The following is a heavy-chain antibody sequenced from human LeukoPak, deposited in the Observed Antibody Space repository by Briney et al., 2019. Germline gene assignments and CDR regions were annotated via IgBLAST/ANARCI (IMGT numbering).Heavy chain of an antibody. Sequence: GRSLRLSCVASGFTFSRYWMSWVRQAPGEGLEWVAKIKQDGGGEYHLDSVKGRFTISRDNAKKSLYLQMNSLRADDTAVYFCTTRYSSGWYNEGNSWGQGNLVTVSS. CDR2: IKQDGGGE. CDR1: GFTFSRYW. J-gene: IGHJ4*02. CDR3: TTRYSSGWYNEGNS. D-gene: IGHD6-19*01. V-gene: IGHV3-7*01.